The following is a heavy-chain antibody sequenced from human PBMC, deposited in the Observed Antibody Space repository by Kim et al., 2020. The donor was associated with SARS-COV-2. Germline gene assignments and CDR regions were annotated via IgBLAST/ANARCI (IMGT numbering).Heavy chain of an antibody. V-gene: IGHV4-59*01. CDR3: ARDLVAGGYYYYYYGMDV. D-gene: IGHD2-15*01. J-gene: IGHJ6*02. Sequence: KWRVPISLDTSKNQFSLKLSSVTAADTAVYYCARDLVAGGYYYYYYGMDVWGQGTTVTVSS.